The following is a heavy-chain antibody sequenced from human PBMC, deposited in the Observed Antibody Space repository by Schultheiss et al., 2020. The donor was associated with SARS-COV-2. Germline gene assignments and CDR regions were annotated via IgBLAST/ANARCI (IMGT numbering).Heavy chain of an antibody. CDR3: ARTYGDYGLDYMDV. D-gene: IGHD4-17*01. CDR1: GGSFSGYY. CDR2: INHSGST. Sequence: SETLSLTCAVYGGSFSGYYWSWIRQPPGKGLEWIGEINHSGSTNYNPSLKSRVTISVDTSKNQFSLKLSSVTAADTAVYYCARTYGDYGLDYMDVWGKGTTVTVSS. V-gene: IGHV4-34*01. J-gene: IGHJ6*03.